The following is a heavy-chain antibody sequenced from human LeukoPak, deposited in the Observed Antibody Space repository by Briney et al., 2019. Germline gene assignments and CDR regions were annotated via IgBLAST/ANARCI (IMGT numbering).Heavy chain of an antibody. CDR1: GGSFSGYY. J-gene: IGHJ2*01. V-gene: IGHV4-59*01. Sequence: SETLSLTCAVYGGSFSGYYWSWLRQPPGKGLEWIGYIYYSGSTNYNPSLKSRVTISVDTSKNQFSLKLSSVTAADTAVYYCARDPSHWYFDLWGRGTLVTVSS. CDR3: ARDPSHWYFDL. CDR2: IYYSGST.